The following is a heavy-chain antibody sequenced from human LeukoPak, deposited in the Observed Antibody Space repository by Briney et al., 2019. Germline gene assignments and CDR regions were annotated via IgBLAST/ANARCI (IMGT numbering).Heavy chain of an antibody. J-gene: IGHJ4*02. CDR3: ARGLFDIVVVPAAPYFDY. CDR1: GGSFSGYY. CDR2: INHSGST. D-gene: IGHD2-2*01. V-gene: IGHV4-34*01. Sequence: SETLSLTCAVYGGSFSGYYWSWIRQPPGKGLGWIGEINHSGSTNYNPSLKSRVTISVDTSKNQFSLKLSSVTAADTAVYYCARGLFDIVVVPAAPYFDYWGQGTLVTVSS.